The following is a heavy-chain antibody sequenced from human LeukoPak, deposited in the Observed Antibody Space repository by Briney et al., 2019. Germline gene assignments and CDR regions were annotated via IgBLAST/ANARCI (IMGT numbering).Heavy chain of an antibody. V-gene: IGHV4-34*01. Sequence: SETLSLTCAVYGGSFSDYYWSWIRQPPGKGLEWIGEINHSGSTNYNPSLKSRVTISVDTSKDQFSLKLSSVTAADTAVYYCARSGDYANYWGQGTLVTVSS. CDR2: INHSGST. CDR1: GGSFSDYY. J-gene: IGHJ4*02. D-gene: IGHD2-21*02. CDR3: ARSGDYANY.